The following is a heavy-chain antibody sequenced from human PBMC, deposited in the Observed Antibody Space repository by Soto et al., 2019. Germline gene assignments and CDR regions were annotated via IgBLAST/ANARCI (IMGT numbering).Heavy chain of an antibody. CDR2: MYYSGNA. D-gene: IGHD1-26*01. CDR3: AREYPVHSAYFDY. J-gene: IGHJ4*02. CDR1: GASMSRYY. V-gene: IGHV4-59*01. Sequence: SSETLSLTCTVSGASMSRYYWSWIRQSPGKGLEWIGYMYYSGNANYNPSLRSRITISVDTSKNQFSLNLNSVTAADTAVYYCAREYPVHSAYFDYWGQGILVTVSS.